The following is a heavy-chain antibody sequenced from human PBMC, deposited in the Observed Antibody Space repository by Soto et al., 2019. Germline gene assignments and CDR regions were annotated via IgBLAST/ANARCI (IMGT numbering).Heavy chain of an antibody. CDR1: GYTFTSYG. Sequence: VQSGGEVKKPGASVKVSCQASGYTFTSYGITWVRQAPGQRFERRGWISGKSGDTIYAQKVEDRVTMTTDTATSTATLELRSLRSDDSAVYYCTRDIRIVIAPGDTGGDYYYVMDVWGQGTTVIVS. D-gene: IGHD2-15*01. CDR2: ISGKSGDT. J-gene: IGHJ6*02. V-gene: IGHV1-18*01. CDR3: TRDIRIVIAPGDTGGDYYYVMDV.